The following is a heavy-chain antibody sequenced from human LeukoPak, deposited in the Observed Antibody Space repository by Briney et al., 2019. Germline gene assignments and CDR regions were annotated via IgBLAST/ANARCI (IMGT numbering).Heavy chain of an antibody. J-gene: IGHJ4*02. Sequence: GGSLRLSRAASGVTFSSNWMSWVRLAPGKGLEWVANIKEDGTETYYVDSVKGRFTISRDNAKSSLYLQRNSLRVEDTAVYYCAKEGRSLQTYWGQGTLVTVSS. V-gene: IGHV3-7*03. CDR3: AKEGRSLQTY. CDR2: IKEDGTET. CDR1: GVTFSSNW. D-gene: IGHD5-24*01.